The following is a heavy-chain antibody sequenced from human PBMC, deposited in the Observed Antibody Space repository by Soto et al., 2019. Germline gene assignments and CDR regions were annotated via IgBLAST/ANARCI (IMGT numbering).Heavy chain of an antibody. V-gene: IGHV3-23*01. D-gene: IGHD6-13*01. CDR1: GFTFSSHA. Sequence: GGSLRLSCAASGFTFSSHAMSWVRQAPGKGLEWVSYISSSGGSTYYTDSVKCRFTISRDNSKYTLFLQMNSMGAEDTVVYYCARKVLGIYGFDVWGPGTVVTVSS. J-gene: IGHJ3*01. CDR3: ARKVLGIYGFDV. CDR2: ISSSGGST.